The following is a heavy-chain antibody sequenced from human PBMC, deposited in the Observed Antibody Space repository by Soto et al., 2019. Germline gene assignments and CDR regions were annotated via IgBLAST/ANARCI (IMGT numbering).Heavy chain of an antibody. CDR3: ARDPHCYYVLGRSRLVAFEI. J-gene: IGHJ3*02. D-gene: IGHD3-10*01. CDR1: GGSFSGYY. CDR2: INHSGST. V-gene: IGHV4-34*01. Sequence: PSETLSLTCAVYGGSFSGYYWSWIRQPPGKGLEWIGEINHSGSTNYNPSLKSRVTISVDTSKNQFSLKLSSVTAADTAVYYCARDPHCYYVLGRSRLVAFEIWGQGTMV.